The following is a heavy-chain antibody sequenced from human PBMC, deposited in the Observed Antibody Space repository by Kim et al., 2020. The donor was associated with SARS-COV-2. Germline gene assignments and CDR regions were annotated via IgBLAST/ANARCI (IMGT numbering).Heavy chain of an antibody. V-gene: IGHV3-23*01. CDR3: AKIPYCSSTSCYVDDY. J-gene: IGHJ4*02. D-gene: IGHD2-2*01. Sequence: SVKGRFTIARDNSKNTLYQQMNSLRAEDTAIYYCAKIPYCSSTSCYVDDYWGQGTLVTVSS.